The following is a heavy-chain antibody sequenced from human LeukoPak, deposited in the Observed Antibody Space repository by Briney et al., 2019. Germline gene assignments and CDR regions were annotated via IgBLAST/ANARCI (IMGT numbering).Heavy chain of an antibody. V-gene: IGHV3-7*01. CDR3: ARGSRWYRPYYYYMDV. CDR2: IKQDGSEK. J-gene: IGHJ6*03. D-gene: IGHD1-1*01. CDR1: GFTFSSHW. Sequence: HPGGSLRLSCAASGFTFSSHWMSWVRQAPGKGLEWVANIKQDGSEKYYVDSVKGRFTISRDNAKNSLYLQMNSLRAEDTAVYYCARGSRWYRPYYYYMDVWGKGTTVTVSS.